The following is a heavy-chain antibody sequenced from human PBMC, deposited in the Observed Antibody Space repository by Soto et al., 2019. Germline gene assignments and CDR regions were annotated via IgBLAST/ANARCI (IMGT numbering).Heavy chain of an antibody. CDR2: ISAYNGNT. CDR3: ARGAAAGTLGGWFDP. Sequence: ASVKVSCKASGYTFTSYGISWVRQAPGQGLEWMGWISAYNGNTNYAQKLQGRVTMTTDTSTSTAYMELRSLRSGDTAVYYCARGAAAGTLGGWFDPWGQGTLVTVSS. CDR1: GYTFTSYG. V-gene: IGHV1-18*04. J-gene: IGHJ5*02. D-gene: IGHD6-13*01.